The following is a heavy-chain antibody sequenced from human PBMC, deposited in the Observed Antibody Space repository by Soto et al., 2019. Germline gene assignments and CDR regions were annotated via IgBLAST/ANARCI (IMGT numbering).Heavy chain of an antibody. J-gene: IGHJ3*02. CDR1: GGSISSYY. Sequence: SETLSLTCTVSGGSISSYYWSWIRQPPGKGLEWIGYIYYSGSTNYNPSLKSRVTISVDTSKNQFSLKLSSVTAADTAVYYCARFADSSGWSRGAFDIWGQGTMVTVSS. CDR2: IYYSGST. V-gene: IGHV4-59*01. D-gene: IGHD6-19*01. CDR3: ARFADSSGWSRGAFDI.